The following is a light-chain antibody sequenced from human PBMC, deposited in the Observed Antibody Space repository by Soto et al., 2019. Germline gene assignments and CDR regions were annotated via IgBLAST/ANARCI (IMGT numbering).Light chain of an antibody. J-gene: IGKJ1*01. CDR1: QSVSNNY. CDR2: VAF. CDR3: QRYGSSGT. Sequence: EIVLTQSPGTLSLSPGERATLSCRASQSVSNNYLAWYQQKPGQAPMLLIYVAFNRATGIPDRFSGSGSGTVCTLTISRLEPEDFAVYYCQRYGSSGTFGQGTKVEIK. V-gene: IGKV3-20*01.